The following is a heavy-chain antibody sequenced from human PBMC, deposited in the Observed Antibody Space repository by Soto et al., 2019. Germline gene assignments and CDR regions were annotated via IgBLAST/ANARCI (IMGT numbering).Heavy chain of an antibody. CDR1: GGSISSYY. J-gene: IGHJ6*02. D-gene: IGHD4-17*01. V-gene: IGHV4-34*01. CDR3: ARGAWGETTVTPGNYNGMDV. Sequence: PSETLSLTCTVSGGSISSYYWSWIRQPPGKGLEWIGEINHSGSTNYKPSLKSRVTISVDTSKNQFSLKLSSVTAADTAVYYCARGAWGETTVTPGNYNGMDVWGQGTTVTVSS. CDR2: INHSGST.